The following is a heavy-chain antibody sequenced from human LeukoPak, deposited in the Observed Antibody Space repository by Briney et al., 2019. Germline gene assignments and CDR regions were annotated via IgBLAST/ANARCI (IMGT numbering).Heavy chain of an antibody. CDR1: GFTFSDYS. D-gene: IGHD2-21*01. CDR2: ISDEWTNKGGNK. Sequence: PGGTLRLSCAASGFTFSDYSIHWVRQAPGKGLEWVSLISDEWTNKGGNKYYADSVKGRFTISRDNSKNTVYLQMNSLRDEDTAFYYCARSRAYCGGEAQCDFDYWGQGTLVTVSS. V-gene: IGHV3-30*04. J-gene: IGHJ4*02. CDR3: ARSRAYCGGEAQCDFDY.